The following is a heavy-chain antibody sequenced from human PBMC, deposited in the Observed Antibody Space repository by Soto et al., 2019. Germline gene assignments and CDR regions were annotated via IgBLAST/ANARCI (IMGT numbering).Heavy chain of an antibody. V-gene: IGHV1-8*01. D-gene: IGHD3-10*01. J-gene: IGHJ6*02. CDR3: ARDYGYYGSGSYFSRLPLYYYYYYGMDV. CDR2: MNPNSGNT. CDR1: GYTFTSYD. Sequence: ASVKVSCKASGYTFTSYDINWVRQATGQGLKWMGWMNPNSGNTGYAQKFQGRVTMTRNTSISTAYMELSSLRSEDTAVYYCARDYGYYGSGSYFSRLPLYYYYYYGMDVWGQGTTVTVSS.